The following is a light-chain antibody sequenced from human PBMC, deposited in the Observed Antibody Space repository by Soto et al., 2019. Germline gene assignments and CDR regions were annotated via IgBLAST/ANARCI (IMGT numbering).Light chain of an antibody. CDR3: QQSFSSPPWT. J-gene: IGKJ1*01. Sequence: DIQMTQSPSSLSASVGDSVTITCRASQNIKTYLNWYQQKPGKAPNLLIYAASSLHSGVPSRFSGSGSGTDFTLTISSLQPEEVATYYCQQSFSSPPWTFGQGNKVDIK. CDR2: AAS. CDR1: QNIKTY. V-gene: IGKV1-39*01.